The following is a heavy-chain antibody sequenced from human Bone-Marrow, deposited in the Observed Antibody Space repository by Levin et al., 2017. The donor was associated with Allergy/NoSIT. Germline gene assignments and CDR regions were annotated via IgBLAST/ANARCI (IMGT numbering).Heavy chain of an antibody. J-gene: IGHJ4*02. CDR3: ARSLPDSSGHYYFDY. Sequence: SETLSLTCTVSGGSISSYYWSWIRQPPGKGLEWIGYIYYSGSTNYNPSLKSRVTISVDTSKNQFSLKLSSVTAADTAVYYCARSLPDSSGHYYFDYWGQGTLVTVSS. CDR1: GGSISSYY. D-gene: IGHD3-22*01. CDR2: IYYSGST. V-gene: IGHV4-59*01.